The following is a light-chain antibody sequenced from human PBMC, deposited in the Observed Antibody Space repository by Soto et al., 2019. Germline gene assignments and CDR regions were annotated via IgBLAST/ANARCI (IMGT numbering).Light chain of an antibody. CDR3: QQYDSYSAT. J-gene: IGKJ1*01. CDR2: DVS. V-gene: IGKV1-5*01. CDR1: QSISGW. Sequence: DIQMTQSRSTLSASVGDRVTITCRASQSISGWLAWYQQKPGKAPKLLIYDVSSLERGVPSRFSGSGSGTEFTLTISSLQPADFATYYCQQYDSYSATFGQGTKVDI.